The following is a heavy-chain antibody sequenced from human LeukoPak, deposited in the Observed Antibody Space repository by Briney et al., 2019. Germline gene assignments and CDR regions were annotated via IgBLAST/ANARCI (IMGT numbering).Heavy chain of an antibody. CDR2: FDPEDGET. D-gene: IGHD1-26*01. J-gene: IGHJ6*02. CDR3: ATDLGGSYVDYYGMDV. CDR1: GYTLTELS. Sequence: ASVKVSCKVSGYTLTELSMHWVRQAPGKGLEWMGGFDPEDGETIYAQKFQGRVTMTEDTSTDTAYMELSSLRSEDTAVYYCATDLGGSYVDYYGMDVWGQGTTVTVSS. V-gene: IGHV1-24*01.